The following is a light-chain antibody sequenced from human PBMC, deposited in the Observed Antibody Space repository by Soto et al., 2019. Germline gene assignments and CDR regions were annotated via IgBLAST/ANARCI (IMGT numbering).Light chain of an antibody. V-gene: IGKV3-15*01. CDR3: QQYNGRPLT. CDR2: DAS. Sequence: IVMTQSPATLSVSPGEGATVSCRASQSVSSHLAWYQHKPGQAPRLLFYDASTRATGIPARFSGSGSGTEFTLTISSLQFEDFAVYYCQQYNGRPLTFGQGTKVDIK. J-gene: IGKJ1*01. CDR1: QSVSSH.